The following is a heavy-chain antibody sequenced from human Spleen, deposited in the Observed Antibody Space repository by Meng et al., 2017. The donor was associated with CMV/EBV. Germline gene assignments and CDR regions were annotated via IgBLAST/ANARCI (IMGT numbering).Heavy chain of an antibody. Sequence: GGSLRLSCEAAEFTFSTYAMAWVRQAPGRVLAWVSAITASGGSTNYTDSVKGRFTVSRDNSKNTPYLQMHSLRAEDTAMYYCAKAFSASWYREYYDFWGQGTLVTVSS. V-gene: IGHV3-23*01. CDR1: EFTFSTYA. J-gene: IGHJ4*02. D-gene: IGHD6-13*01. CDR3: AKAFSASWYREYYDF. CDR2: ITASGGST.